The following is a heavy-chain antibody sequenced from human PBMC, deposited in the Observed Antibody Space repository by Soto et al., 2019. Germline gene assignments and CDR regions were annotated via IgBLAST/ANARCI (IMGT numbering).Heavy chain of an antibody. J-gene: IGHJ5*02. Sequence: GGSLRLSCAASGFTFSDYSMNWVRQAPGKGLEWVSSISPSGTYMFYADSVKGRFTISRDNAKNSLYLQMNSLRADDTALYYCARTEYCGGDCPNWFDPWGQGTLVTVSS. D-gene: IGHD2-21*02. CDR3: ARTEYCGGDCPNWFDP. CDR2: ISPSGTYM. V-gene: IGHV3-21*01. CDR1: GFTFSDYS.